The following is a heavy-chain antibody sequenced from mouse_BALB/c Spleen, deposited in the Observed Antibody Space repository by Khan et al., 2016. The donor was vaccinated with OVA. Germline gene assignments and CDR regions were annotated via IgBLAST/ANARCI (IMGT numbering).Heavy chain of an antibody. J-gene: IGHJ4*01. CDR3: ARPPYCSYAMDN. CDR2: INTYTGEP. Sequence: QIQLMQSGPELKKPGETVKISCKASGHTFTNFGMNWVKQAPGKGLKWMGWINTYTGEPTYADDFNGRFAFSLEASASTAYLQINNLTNEDTATYFCARPPYCSYAMDNWGQGTSVTVSS. V-gene: IGHV9-3-1*01. CDR1: GHTFTNFG. D-gene: IGHD2-10*01.